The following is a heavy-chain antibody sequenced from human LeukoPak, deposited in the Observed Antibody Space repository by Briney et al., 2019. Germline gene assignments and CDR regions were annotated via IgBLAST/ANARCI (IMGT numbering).Heavy chain of an antibody. Sequence: SVKVSCKGSGGTFPTYTISWLRQAPGLGLEWMGRIIPVIGIPNYAQKLQDRLTITADKSTNPVYMDLSSLTSDDPAVYYCAGGGRVAVASYHPFDNWGRGTLVTVSS. J-gene: IGHJ3*02. V-gene: IGHV1-69*02. CDR1: GGTFPTYT. CDR2: IIPVIGIP. D-gene: IGHD6-19*01. CDR3: AGGGRVAVASYHPFDN.